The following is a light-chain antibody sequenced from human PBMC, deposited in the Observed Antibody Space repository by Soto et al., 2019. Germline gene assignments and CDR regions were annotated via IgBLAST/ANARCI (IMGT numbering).Light chain of an antibody. Sequence: EKVLTQSPATLSVSAGERATLSCRASRSVSTRLAWYQQKPGQAPRLLISGASSRATGIPDRFSGSGSGTDFTLTISRLEPEDFALYYCQHYAHNSPITFGQGTRLEIK. CDR1: RSVSTR. J-gene: IGKJ5*01. CDR2: GAS. V-gene: IGKV3-20*01. CDR3: QHYAHNSPIT.